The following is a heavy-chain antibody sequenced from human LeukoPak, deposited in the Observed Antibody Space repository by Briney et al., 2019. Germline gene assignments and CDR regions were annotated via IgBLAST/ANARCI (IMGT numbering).Heavy chain of an antibody. J-gene: IGHJ3*02. CDR1: GFTFSSYW. D-gene: IGHD2-21*02. V-gene: IGHV3-74*01. CDR2: IDKNGRDT. CDR3: ARGGGDHAFDI. Sequence: GGSLRLSCAASGFTFSSYWMHWVRRSPEKGLVWVSRIDKNGRDTIYADSVKGRFTIPRDNTKNTLQLQLGSLRVEDTAIYYCARGGGDHAFDIWGQGTMVTVSS.